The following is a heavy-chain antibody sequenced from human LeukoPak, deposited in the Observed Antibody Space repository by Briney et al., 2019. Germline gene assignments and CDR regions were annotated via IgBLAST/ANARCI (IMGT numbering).Heavy chain of an antibody. D-gene: IGHD6-19*01. CDR2: ISSNGGST. J-gene: IGHJ6*03. CDR3: ARDPGLDPYYYYYYMDV. CDR1: GFTFSSYA. V-gene: IGHV3-64*01. Sequence: GGSLRLPCAASGFTFSSYAMHWVRQAPGKGLEYVSAISSNGGSTYYANSVKGRFTISRDNSKNTLYLQMGSLRAEDMAVYYCARDPGLDPYYYYYYMDVWGKGTTATVSS.